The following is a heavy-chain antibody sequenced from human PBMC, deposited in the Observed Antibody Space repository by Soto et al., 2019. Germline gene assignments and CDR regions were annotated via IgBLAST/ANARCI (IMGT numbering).Heavy chain of an antibody. J-gene: IGHJ3*02. CDR2: IYYNGAT. Sequence: QVQLQESGPGLVKPSETLSLTCTVSGGSVSSGSYYWTWIRQSPGKGLEWVGDIYYNGATSYNPSLKGRVTISRDASKNQFSLKLTSVTAADTAVYYCARNDAACDIWGQGTMVSVSS. CDR3: ARNDAACDI. V-gene: IGHV4-61*01. CDR1: GGSVSSGSYY.